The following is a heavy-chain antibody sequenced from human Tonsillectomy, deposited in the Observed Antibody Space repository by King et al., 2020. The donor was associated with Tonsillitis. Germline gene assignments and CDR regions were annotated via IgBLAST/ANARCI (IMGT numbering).Heavy chain of an antibody. V-gene: IGHV3-7*01. J-gene: IGHJ4*02. CDR3: ARDAGKRDSYYFDY. CDR1: GFTFSRYW. Sequence: VQLVESGGGLVQPGGSLRLSCAASGFTFSRYWGSWVRQAPGTGLEWVANIKQDGSEKYYVDFVRGLFTISRDNAKNPLYLQLNSLRAEDTAVYYCARDAGKRDSYYFDYWGQGTLVTVSS. CDR2: IKQDGSEK. D-gene: IGHD1-14*01.